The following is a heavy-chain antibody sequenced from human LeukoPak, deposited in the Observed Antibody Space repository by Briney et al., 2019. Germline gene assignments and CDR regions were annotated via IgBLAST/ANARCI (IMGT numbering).Heavy chain of an antibody. J-gene: IGHJ5*02. CDR3: ARRASGAGSCLDWFDH. V-gene: IGHV5-51*01. D-gene: IGHD3-10*01. Sequence: GESLKISCQASGYSFTNYWSGWVRRTPGRVPECMGIIYPGGSNVNYSPSFQGQVTISADNSITPAYLQWSSLKASDTAIYYCARRASGAGSCLDWFDHWGQGTLVTVSS. CDR2: IYPGGSNV. CDR1: GYSFTNYW.